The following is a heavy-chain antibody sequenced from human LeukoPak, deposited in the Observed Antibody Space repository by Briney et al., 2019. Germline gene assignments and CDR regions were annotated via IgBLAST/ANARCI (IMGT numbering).Heavy chain of an antibody. CDR3: AREDWGPDY. Sequence: PGGSLRLSCAASGFTFTGYWMVWVRQAPGKGLEWVANIKQDGSQKHYADSVKGRFTISRDNAKKSLYLQMNNLRAEDTGVYYCAREDWGPDYWGQGTLVTVSS. D-gene: IGHD7-27*01. J-gene: IGHJ4*02. CDR2: IKQDGSQK. CDR1: GFTFTGYW. V-gene: IGHV3-7*01.